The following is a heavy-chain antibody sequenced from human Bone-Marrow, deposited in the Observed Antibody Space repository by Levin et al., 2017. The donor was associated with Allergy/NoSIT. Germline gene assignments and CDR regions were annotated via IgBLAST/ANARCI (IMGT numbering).Heavy chain of an antibody. CDR1: GFTFSNYG. CDR2: IKQDGSEK. CDR3: ARLLLYEDSAYRPVDH. V-gene: IGHV3-7*01. Sequence: PGGSLRLSCVASGFTFSNYGMSWVRQAPGRGLEWVATIKQDGSEKHYVDSVKGRFSISRDNAENSVSLQMDSLRVEDTALYSCARLLLYEDSAYRPVDHWGQGALVTVSS. J-gene: IGHJ4*02. D-gene: IGHD3-22*01.